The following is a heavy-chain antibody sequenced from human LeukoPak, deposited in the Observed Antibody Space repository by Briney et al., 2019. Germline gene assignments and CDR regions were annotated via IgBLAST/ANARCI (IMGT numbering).Heavy chain of an antibody. Sequence: GGSLRLSCAASGFTFSNYWMHWVRQAPGKGLVWVSRINSDGTSKTYADSVKGRFTISRDNTKNTLYLQMNGLSADDTAVYYCARMPGSDNYGGRGKDAFDIWGQGTMVTVSS. D-gene: IGHD4-23*01. J-gene: IGHJ3*02. V-gene: IGHV3-74*01. CDR2: INSDGTSK. CDR1: GFTFSNYW. CDR3: ARMPGSDNYGGRGKDAFDI.